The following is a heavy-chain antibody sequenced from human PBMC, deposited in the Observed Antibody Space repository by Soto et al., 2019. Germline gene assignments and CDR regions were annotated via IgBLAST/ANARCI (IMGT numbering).Heavy chain of an antibody. CDR1: GGSFSGYY. J-gene: IGHJ4*02. D-gene: IGHD6-19*01. CDR3: ARVAVADAFALFDY. CDR2: INHSGST. V-gene: IGHV4-34*01. Sequence: SETLSLTCAVYGGSFSGYYWSWIRQPPEKGLEWIGEINHSGSTNYNPSLKSRVTISVDTSKNQFSLKLSSVTAADTSVYYCARVAVADAFALFDYWGQGTLVTVSS.